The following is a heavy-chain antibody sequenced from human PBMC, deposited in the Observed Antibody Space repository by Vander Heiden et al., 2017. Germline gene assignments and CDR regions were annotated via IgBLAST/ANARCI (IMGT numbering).Heavy chain of an antibody. CDR1: GFTFDDYA. V-gene: IGHV3-9*01. J-gene: IGHJ4*02. CDR2: ISWNSGSI. CDR3: ARERGRRGPYFDY. D-gene: IGHD3-10*01. Sequence: EVQLVESGGGLVQPGRSLRLSCAASGFTFDDYAMHWVRQAPGKGLEWVSGISWNSGSIGYADSVKGRFTISRDNAKNSLYLQMNSLRAEDTALYYCARERGRRGPYFDYWGQGTLVTVSS.